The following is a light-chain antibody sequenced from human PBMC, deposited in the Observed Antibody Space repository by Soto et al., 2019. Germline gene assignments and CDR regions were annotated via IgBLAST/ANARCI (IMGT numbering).Light chain of an antibody. Sequence: EIVLTQSPRPLSLSTGEIATLSCRASQSISSSYLAWYQQKPGQAPRLFIYGASSRATGIPDRFSGSGSGTDFTLSISTLEPEDFAVYYCQQYGSSPITFGQGTRLEIK. J-gene: IGKJ5*01. CDR3: QQYGSSPIT. CDR1: QSISSSY. V-gene: IGKV3-20*01. CDR2: GAS.